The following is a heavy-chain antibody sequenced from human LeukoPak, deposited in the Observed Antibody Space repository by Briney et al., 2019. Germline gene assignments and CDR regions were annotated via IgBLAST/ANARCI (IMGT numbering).Heavy chain of an antibody. Sequence: SETLSLTCAVYGGSFSGYYWSWIRQPPGRGLEWIGENNHSGSTNYNPSLKSRVTMSVDTSKNQFSLKLSSVTAADTAVYYCARDKSRTYGSADAFDIWGQGTMVTVSS. CDR1: GGSFSGYY. CDR2: NNHSGST. D-gene: IGHD3-10*01. CDR3: ARDKSRTYGSADAFDI. J-gene: IGHJ3*02. V-gene: IGHV4-34*01.